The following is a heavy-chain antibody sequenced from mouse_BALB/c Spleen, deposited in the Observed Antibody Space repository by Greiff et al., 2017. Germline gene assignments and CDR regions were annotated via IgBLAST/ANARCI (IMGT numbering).Heavy chain of an antibody. Sequence: EVKLVESGGGLVKPGGSLKLSCAASGFTFSSYAMSWVRQTPGKRLEWVASISSGGSTYYPDSVKGRFTISRDNARNILYLQMSSLRSEDTAMYYCARGTYGNYGYFDVWGAGTTVTVSS. CDR3: ARGTYGNYGYFDV. D-gene: IGHD2-1*01. J-gene: IGHJ1*01. V-gene: IGHV5-6-5*01. CDR1: GFTFSSYA. CDR2: ISSGGST.